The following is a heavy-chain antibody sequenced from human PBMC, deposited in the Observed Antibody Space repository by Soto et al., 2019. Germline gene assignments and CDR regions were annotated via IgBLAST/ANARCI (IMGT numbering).Heavy chain of an antibody. CDR2: ISSSRSTI. CDR1: GFTFSTYS. V-gene: IGHV3-48*01. Sequence: GGSLRLSCAASGFTFSTYSMNWVRQAPGKGLEWVSYISSSRSTIYYADSVKGRFTISRDNAKNSLYLQMNSLRSEYTALYYCARVLDYYGTGSHWGQGTLVTVS. D-gene: IGHD3-10*01. J-gene: IGHJ4*02. CDR3: ARVLDYYGTGSH.